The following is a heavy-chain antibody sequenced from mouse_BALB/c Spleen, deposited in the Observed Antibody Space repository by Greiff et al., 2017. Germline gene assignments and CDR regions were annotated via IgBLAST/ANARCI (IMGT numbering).Heavy chain of an antibody. CDR3: ARYYDYDVGAMDD. D-gene: IGHD2-4*01. Sequence: QLQQSGAELVRPGTSVKVSCKASGYAFTNYLIEWVKQRPGQGLEWIGVINPGSGGTNYNEKFKGKATLTADKSSSTAYMQLSSLTSDDSAVYFCARYYDYDVGAMDDWGQGTSVTVSS. V-gene: IGHV1-54*01. CDR1: GYAFTNYL. CDR2: INPGSGGT. J-gene: IGHJ4*01.